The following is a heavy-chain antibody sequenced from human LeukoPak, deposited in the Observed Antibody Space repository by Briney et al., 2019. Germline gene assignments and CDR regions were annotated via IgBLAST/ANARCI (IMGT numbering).Heavy chain of an antibody. CDR1: GGSISSYY. CDR3: ARQHYDSSGYYFFDY. J-gene: IGHJ4*02. Sequence: SETLSLTCIVSGGSISSYYWGWIRQPPGTGLEWIGYIYYSGSTNYNPSLKSRVTISVDTSKNQFSLKLSSVTAADTAVYYCARQHYDSSGYYFFDYWGQGPLLTVSS. D-gene: IGHD3-22*01. V-gene: IGHV4-59*01. CDR2: IYYSGST.